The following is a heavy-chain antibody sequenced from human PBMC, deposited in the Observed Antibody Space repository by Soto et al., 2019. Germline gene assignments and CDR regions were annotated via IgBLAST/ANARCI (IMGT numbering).Heavy chain of an antibody. CDR2: IIPIFGTA. V-gene: IGHV1-69*13. CDR1: GGTFSSYA. J-gene: IGHJ5*01. CDR3: ARDRPVGNWFDS. Sequence: SVKVSCKASGGTFSSYAISWVRQAPGQGLEWMGGIIPIFGTANYAQKFQGRVTITADESTSTAYMELSSLRSEDTAVYYCARDRPVGNWFDSWGQGTLVTVSS. D-gene: IGHD2-2*01.